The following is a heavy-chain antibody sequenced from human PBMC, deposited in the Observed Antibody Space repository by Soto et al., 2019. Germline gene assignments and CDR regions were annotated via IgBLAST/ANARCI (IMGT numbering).Heavy chain of an antibody. J-gene: IGHJ5*02. D-gene: IGHD3-22*01. CDR1: GGSISAYY. Sequence: SETLSLTCSVSGGSISAYYWNCIRQPPGEGLEWIGYIHYSGTTNFSPSLKSRVPISVAPPKKQFSLKLSSGTPADTAVYYGGGLNYTNYDSSCYYNRLDPWGQGTLVTVSS. CDR3: GGLNYTNYDSSCYYNRLDP. V-gene: IGHV4-59*01. CDR2: IHYSGTT.